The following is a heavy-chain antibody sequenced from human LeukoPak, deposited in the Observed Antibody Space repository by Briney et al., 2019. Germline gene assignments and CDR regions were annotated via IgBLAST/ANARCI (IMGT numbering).Heavy chain of an antibody. CDR3: TRDHNWAFDY. D-gene: IGHD1-20*01. Sequence: GGSLRLSCAASGFIFSSYSMNWVRQAPGRGLEWISYIGLASGVTSYADSVKARFAISSDTARNSLYLHMHSLRAEDTAVYYCTRDHNWAFDYWGQGALVTVSS. V-gene: IGHV3-48*04. CDR1: GFIFSSYS. CDR2: IGLASGVT. J-gene: IGHJ4*02.